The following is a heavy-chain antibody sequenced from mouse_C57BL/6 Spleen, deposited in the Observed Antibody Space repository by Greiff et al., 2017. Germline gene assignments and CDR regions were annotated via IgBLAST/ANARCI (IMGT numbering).Heavy chain of an antibody. CDR1: GFTFSNYW. CDR3: TGLYYSNYVRYFDV. Sequence: EVKVEESGGGLVQPGGSMKLSCVASGFTFSNYWMNWVRQSPEKGLEWVAQIRLKSDNYATHYAESVKGRFTISRDDSKSSVYLQMNNLRAEDTGIYYCTGLYYSNYVRYFDVWGTGTTVTVSS. D-gene: IGHD2-5*01. CDR2: IRLKSDNYAT. V-gene: IGHV6-3*01. J-gene: IGHJ1*03.